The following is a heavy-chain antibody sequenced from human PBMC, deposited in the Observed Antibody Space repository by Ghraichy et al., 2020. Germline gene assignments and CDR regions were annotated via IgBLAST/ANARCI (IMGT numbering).Heavy chain of an antibody. CDR1: GFTFSSYS. D-gene: IGHD3-3*01. J-gene: IGHJ5*02. CDR2: ISSSSSTI. CDR3: ARALGYDFWSGEYSWFDP. Sequence: GGSLRLSCAASGFTFSSYSMNWVRQAPGKGLEWVSYISSSSSTIYYADSVKGRFTISRDNAKNSLYLQMNSLRDEDTAVYYCARALGYDFWSGEYSWFDPWSQGTVVTGSS. V-gene: IGHV3-48*02.